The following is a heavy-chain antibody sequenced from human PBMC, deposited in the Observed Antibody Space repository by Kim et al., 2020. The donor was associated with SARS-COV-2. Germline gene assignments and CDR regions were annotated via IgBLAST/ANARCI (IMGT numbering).Heavy chain of an antibody. J-gene: IGHJ4*02. CDR2: IKSKIDGGTT. CDR1: GFSCSNAW. CDR3: STLIGYYGSGSYYRSNDY. D-gene: IGHD3-10*01. V-gene: IGHV3-15*01. Sequence: GGFLRLSCAASGFSCSNAWMTWVRQAPGKGLEWVGRIKSKIDGGTTDYAAPVKGRFTISRDDSKNTLYLQMNSLKTEDTAVYYCSTLIGYYGSGSYYRSNDYWGQGTLVTVSS.